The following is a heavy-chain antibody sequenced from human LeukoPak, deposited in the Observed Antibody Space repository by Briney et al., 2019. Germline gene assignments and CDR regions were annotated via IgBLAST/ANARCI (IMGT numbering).Heavy chain of an antibody. CDR1: GFTFSSYN. J-gene: IGHJ4*02. CDR3: AREGSGYSSYFDY. V-gene: IGHV3-21*01. CDR2: ISSSSSYI. D-gene: IGHD2-15*01. Sequence: PGGSLRLSCAASGFTFSSYNMNWVRQAPGKGLEWVSSISSSSSYIYYADSVKGRFTISRDNAKNSLYLQMNSLRAEDTAVYYCAREGSGYSSYFDYWGQGTLVTVSS.